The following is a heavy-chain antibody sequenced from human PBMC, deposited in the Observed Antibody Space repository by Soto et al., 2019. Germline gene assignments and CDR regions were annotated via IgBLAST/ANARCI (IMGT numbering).Heavy chain of an antibody. D-gene: IGHD2-2*01. V-gene: IGHV1-2*04. CDR1: GYTFTSYA. CDR3: ARAPPFYCSSTSCYPGAFDI. CDR2: INPNSGGT. Sequence: GASVKVSCKASGYTFTSYAMHWVRQAPGQRLEWMGWINPNSGGTNYAQKFQGWVTMTRDTSISTAYMELSRLRSDDTAVYYCARAPPFYCSSTSCYPGAFDIWGQGTMVTVSS. J-gene: IGHJ3*02.